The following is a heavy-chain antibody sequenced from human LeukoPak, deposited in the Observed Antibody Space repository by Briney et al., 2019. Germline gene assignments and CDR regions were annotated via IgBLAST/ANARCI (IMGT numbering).Heavy chain of an antibody. CDR1: GGSISSGDYY. CDR3: ARIGLSDYYDSSGDSIGY. V-gene: IGHV4-30-4*01. D-gene: IGHD3-22*01. J-gene: IGHJ4*02. CDR2: IYYSGST. Sequence: SETLSLTCTVSGGSISSGDYYWSWIRQPPGKGLEWIGYIYYSGSTYYNPSLKSRVTISVDTSKNQFSLKLSSVTAADTAVYYCARIGLSDYYDSSGDSIGYWGQGTLVTVSS.